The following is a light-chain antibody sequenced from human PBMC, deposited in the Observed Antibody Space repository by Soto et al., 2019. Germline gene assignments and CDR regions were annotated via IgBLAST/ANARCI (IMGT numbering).Light chain of an antibody. Sequence: QSALTQPACVSGSPGQSITISCTGTSSDVGGYNYVSWYQHHPGKAPKLIIYDVSNRPSGISIRFSGYKYDNTASLTISGLQPEDEADYHCSSYTTSNTRQIVFGTGTKVTVL. V-gene: IGLV2-14*03. CDR1: SSDVGGYNY. CDR2: DVS. CDR3: SSYTTSNTRQIV. J-gene: IGLJ1*01.